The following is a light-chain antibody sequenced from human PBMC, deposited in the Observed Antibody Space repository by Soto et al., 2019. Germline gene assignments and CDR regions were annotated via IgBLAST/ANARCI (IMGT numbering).Light chain of an antibody. Sequence: DIQLTQSPPSLSASVGDRVTITCRASQSISNWLAWYQQKPGKAPKLLIYKTSNLESGVPSRFSGSGSGTEFALTITSLQPDDFATYHCQEYNTYSWAFGQGTKVDIK. V-gene: IGKV1-5*03. CDR3: QEYNTYSWA. J-gene: IGKJ1*01. CDR1: QSISNW. CDR2: KTS.